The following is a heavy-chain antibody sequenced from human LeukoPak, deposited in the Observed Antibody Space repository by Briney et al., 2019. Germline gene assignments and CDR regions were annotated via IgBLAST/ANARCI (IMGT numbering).Heavy chain of an antibody. D-gene: IGHD4-23*01. Sequence: ASVKVSCKASGYTFTNYYIHWVRQAPGQGLEWMGVINPSGGSTSYAQMFQGRVTMTRDMSTGTVYMELSSLRSEDTAVYYCARNSDAFDIWGQGTMVTVSS. CDR3: ARNSDAFDI. J-gene: IGHJ3*02. V-gene: IGHV1-46*01. CDR2: INPSGGST. CDR1: GYTFTNYY.